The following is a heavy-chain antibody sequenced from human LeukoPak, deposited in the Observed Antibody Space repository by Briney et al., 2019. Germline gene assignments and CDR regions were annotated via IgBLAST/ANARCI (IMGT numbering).Heavy chain of an antibody. Sequence: GGSLRLSCAASGFTFTSYGMHWVRQAPGKGLEWVAFIEYDATNKYYADSVKGRFTISRDNSKNTVYLQMKSLRAEDTALYYCSKDIRRGDDYGYDQFAYWGQGTLVTVSS. J-gene: IGHJ4*02. CDR1: GFTFTSYG. D-gene: IGHD5-18*01. CDR3: SKDIRRGDDYGYDQFAY. CDR2: IEYDATNK. V-gene: IGHV3-30*02.